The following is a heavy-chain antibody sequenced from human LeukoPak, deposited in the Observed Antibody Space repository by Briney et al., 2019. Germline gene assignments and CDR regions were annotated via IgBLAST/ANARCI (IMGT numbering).Heavy chain of an antibody. J-gene: IGHJ6*02. CDR1: GYTFTSYD. CDR3: ARVGPKDLITMVRGVITRYYYYGMDV. Sequence: ASVKVSCKASGYTFTSYDINWVRRATGQGLEWMGWMNPNSGNTGYAQKFQGRVTMTRNTSISTAYMELSSLRSEDTAVYYCARVGPKDLITMVRGVITRYYYYGMDVWGQGTTVTVSS. V-gene: IGHV1-8*01. CDR2: MNPNSGNT. D-gene: IGHD3-10*01.